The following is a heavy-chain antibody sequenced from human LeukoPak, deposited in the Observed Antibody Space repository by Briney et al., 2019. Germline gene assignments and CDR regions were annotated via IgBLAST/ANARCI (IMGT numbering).Heavy chain of an antibody. CDR3: ARGLEEQWLVILRWFDP. Sequence: SETLSLICAVYGGSFSGYYWSWIRQPPGKGLEWIGEINHSGSTNYNPSLKSRVTISVDTSKNQFSLKLSSVTAADTAVYYCARGLEEQWLVILRWFDPWGQGTLVTVSS. CDR2: INHSGST. J-gene: IGHJ5*02. D-gene: IGHD6-19*01. V-gene: IGHV4-34*01. CDR1: GGSFSGYY.